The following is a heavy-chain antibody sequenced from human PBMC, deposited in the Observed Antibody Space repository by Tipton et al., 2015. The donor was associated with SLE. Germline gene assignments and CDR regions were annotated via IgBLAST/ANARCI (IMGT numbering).Heavy chain of an antibody. CDR1: GFTFSSYA. CDR3: AKSSSAAGKYFDY. CDR2: ISGSGSST. D-gene: IGHD6-13*01. J-gene: IGHJ4*02. V-gene: IGHV3-23*01. Sequence: SLRLSCAASGFTFSSYAMRWVRPAPGQGLAWVSAISGSGSSTYYADSVKGRFTISRDNSKNTLDLQMNSLRAEDTAVYYCAKSSSAAGKYFDYWGQGTLVTVAS.